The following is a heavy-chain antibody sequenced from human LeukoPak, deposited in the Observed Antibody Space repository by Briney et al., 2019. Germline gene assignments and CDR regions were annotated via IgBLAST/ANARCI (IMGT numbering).Heavy chain of an antibody. J-gene: IGHJ6*02. V-gene: IGHV1-2*02. D-gene: IGHD6-6*01. CDR2: INPNSGGT. CDR1: GYTFTGYY. Sequence: ASVKVSCKASGYTFTGYYMHWVRQAPGQGLEWMGWINPNSGGTNYAQKFQGRVTMTRDTSISTAYMELSRLRSDDTAEYYCASGDELIAARLSQGYYYYYGMDVWGQGTTVTVSS. CDR3: ASGDELIAARLSQGYYYYYGMDV.